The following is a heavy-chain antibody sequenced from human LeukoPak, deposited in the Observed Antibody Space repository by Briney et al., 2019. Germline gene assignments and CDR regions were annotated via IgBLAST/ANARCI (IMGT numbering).Heavy chain of an antibody. Sequence: GGSLRLSCVTSGFTFSRYWMTWVRQAPGKGLEWVANIKPDGSEKYYVDSVKGRFTISRDNAENSLYLQMNSLRAEDTTVYYCTRGGAARSYYYLDVWGKGTTVTVSS. J-gene: IGHJ6*03. CDR3: TRGGAARSYYYLDV. D-gene: IGHD6-6*01. CDR2: IKPDGSEK. CDR1: GFTFSRYW. V-gene: IGHV3-7*01.